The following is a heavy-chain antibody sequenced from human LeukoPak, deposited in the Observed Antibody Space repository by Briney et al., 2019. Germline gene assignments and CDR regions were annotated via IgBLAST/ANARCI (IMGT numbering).Heavy chain of an antibody. D-gene: IGHD1-26*01. Sequence: GGSLRLSCAASGFTFSSYAMSWVRQAPGKGLERVSSISSSSTYIYYADSVKGRFTISRDNAKSSLYLQTNSLRAEDTAVYYCARDVFSLGSGRYVGGSFDVWGQGTMVTVSS. J-gene: IGHJ3*01. CDR1: GFTFSSYA. CDR3: ARDVFSLGSGRYVGGSFDV. V-gene: IGHV3-21*01. CDR2: ISSSSTYI.